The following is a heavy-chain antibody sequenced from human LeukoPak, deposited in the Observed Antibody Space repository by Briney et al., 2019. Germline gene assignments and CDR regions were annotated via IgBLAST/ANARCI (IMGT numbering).Heavy chain of an antibody. CDR3: AKGGSEVAAQDIDY. J-gene: IGHJ4*02. V-gene: IGHV3-30*02. Sequence: PGGSLRLSCAASGFIFSSYGMHWVRQAPGKGLEWVAFIRYDGSNKYYADSVKGRFTISRDNSKNTLYLQMNSLRAEDTAVYYCAKGGSEVAAQDIDYWGQGTLVTVSS. D-gene: IGHD2-15*01. CDR2: IRYDGSNK. CDR1: GFIFSSYG.